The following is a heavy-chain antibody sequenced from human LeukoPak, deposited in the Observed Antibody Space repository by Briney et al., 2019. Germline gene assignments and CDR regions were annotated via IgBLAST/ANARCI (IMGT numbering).Heavy chain of an antibody. CDR1: GFTFSSYW. Sequence: GGSLRLSCAASGFTFSSYWMSWVRQAPGKGLEGVADIKQDGSEKYYVDSVKGRFTISRDNAKNSLYLQTNSLRAEDTAVYYCARDDLGYCSSTSCRRPLDYWGQGTLVTVSS. J-gene: IGHJ4*02. D-gene: IGHD2-2*01. V-gene: IGHV3-7*03. CDR3: ARDDLGYCSSTSCRRPLDY. CDR2: IKQDGSEK.